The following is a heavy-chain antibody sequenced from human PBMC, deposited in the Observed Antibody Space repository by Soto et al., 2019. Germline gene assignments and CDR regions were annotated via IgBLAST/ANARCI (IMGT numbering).Heavy chain of an antibody. CDR2: LIPISGTS. CDR1: GGTFSNYA. D-gene: IGHD1-26*01. J-gene: IGHJ4*02. V-gene: IGHV1-69*01. Sequence: QVQLVQSGAEVKKPGSSVKVSCKASGGTFSNYAFTWVRQAPGQGLEWMGGLIPISGTSKYAQNFQGRVTITADESTRTAYMELSSLISEDTAVYYCATSSVGATTRWYFDHWGQGTLVSVSS. CDR3: ATSSVGATTRWYFDH.